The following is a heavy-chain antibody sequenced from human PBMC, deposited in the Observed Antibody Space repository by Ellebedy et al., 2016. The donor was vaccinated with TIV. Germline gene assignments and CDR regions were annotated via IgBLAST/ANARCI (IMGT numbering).Heavy chain of an antibody. D-gene: IGHD5/OR15-5a*01. V-gene: IGHV4-61*01. CDR1: GGSVNSGSHY. Sequence: SETLSLXXSVSGGSVNSGSHYWSWIRQPPGKGLEWIANINYSGSTKYNPSLKSRVTISADTSKNQFSLELGSVTAADTAVYFCANSLGVSTGLDYWGQGILVTVSS. CDR3: ANSLGVSTGLDY. J-gene: IGHJ4*02. CDR2: INYSGST.